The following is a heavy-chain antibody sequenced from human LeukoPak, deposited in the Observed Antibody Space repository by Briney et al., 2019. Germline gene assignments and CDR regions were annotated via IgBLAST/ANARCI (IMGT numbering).Heavy chain of an antibody. CDR1: GYTLTSYG. CDR2: ICAYNGNT. D-gene: IGHD1-26*01. J-gene: IGHJ6*03. CDR3: SRGELGGYYYYYMDV. V-gene: IGHV1-18*01. Sequence: ASVKVSCKTSGYTLTSYGISWVPQAPGQGVEWMRWICAYNGNTNYAQKLQGGVTMTTVTSASTEYMVLRSLRSDDAAVYYGSRGELGGYYYYYMDVWGKGNTVTVSS.